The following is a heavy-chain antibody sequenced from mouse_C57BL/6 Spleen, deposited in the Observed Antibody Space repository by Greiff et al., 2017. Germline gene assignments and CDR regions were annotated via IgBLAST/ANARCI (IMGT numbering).Heavy chain of an antibody. D-gene: IGHD4-1*01. Sequence: EVQGVESGGGLVKPGGSLKLSCAASGFTFSSYAMSWVRQTPEKRLEWVATISDGGSYTYYPDNVKGRFTISRDNAKNNLYLQMSHLKSEDTAMYYCARDWDGHYFDYWGQGTTLTVSS. J-gene: IGHJ2*01. CDR3: ARDWDGHYFDY. CDR2: ISDGGSYT. V-gene: IGHV5-4*01. CDR1: GFTFSSYA.